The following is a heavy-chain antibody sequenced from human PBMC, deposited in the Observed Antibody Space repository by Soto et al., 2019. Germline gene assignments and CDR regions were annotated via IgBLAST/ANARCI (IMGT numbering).Heavy chain of an antibody. CDR2: IWPDGNDK. CDR3: VRGSSCSNGVRYNLGWFGP. D-gene: IGHD2-8*01. Sequence: VQLVESGGGVVQPGRSLRLSCTASGFTFSTFALHWVRQGPGKGLEWVAIIWPDGNDKYYADSVKGRFTISSDNSKNTLSLQMNSLRAEDTAVYYCVRGSSCSNGVRYNLGWFGPWGQGTLVTVSS. CDR1: GFTFSTFA. J-gene: IGHJ5*02. V-gene: IGHV3-33*01.